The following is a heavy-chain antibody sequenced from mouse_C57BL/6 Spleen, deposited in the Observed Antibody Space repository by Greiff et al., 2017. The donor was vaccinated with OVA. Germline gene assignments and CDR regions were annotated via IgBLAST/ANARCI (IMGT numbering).Heavy chain of an antibody. V-gene: IGHV3-8*01. CDR3: ARDSYWSFDV. CDR1: GYSITGDY. CDR2: ISYSGST. J-gene: IGHJ1*03. Sequence: EVQLQQSGPGLAKPSQTLSLTCSVTGYSITGDYWNWIRKFPGNKLEYMGYISYSGSTYYNPSLKSRISITQDTSKNQYYQQLNSVTTEDTATYYGARDSYWSFDVWGTGTTVTVSS.